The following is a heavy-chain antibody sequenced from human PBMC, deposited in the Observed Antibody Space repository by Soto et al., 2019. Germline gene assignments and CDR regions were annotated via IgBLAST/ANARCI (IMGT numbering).Heavy chain of an antibody. Sequence: PSETLSLTCTVSGGSISSYYWSWIRQPPGKGLEWIGYIYYSGSTNYNPSLKSRVTISVDTSKNQFSLKLSSVTAADTAIYYCAKSLSRGDYFDYWGRGTLVTVSS. CDR1: GGSISSYY. CDR2: IYYSGST. D-gene: IGHD3-16*01. CDR3: AKSLSRGDYFDY. V-gene: IGHV4-59*01. J-gene: IGHJ4*02.